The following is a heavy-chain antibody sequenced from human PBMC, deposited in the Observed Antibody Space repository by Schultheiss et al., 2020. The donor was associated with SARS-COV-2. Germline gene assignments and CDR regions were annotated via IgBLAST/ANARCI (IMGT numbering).Heavy chain of an antibody. J-gene: IGHJ5*02. V-gene: IGHV3-48*03. Sequence: GGSLRLSCAASGFTFSSYEMNWVRQAPGKGLEWVSYISSSGSTIYYADSVKGRFTISRDNAKNSLYLQMNSLRAEDTAVYYCARSRSRSPLPSPRSGWFDPWGQGTLVTVSS. CDR1: GFTFSSYE. CDR2: ISSSGSTI. D-gene: IGHD6-13*01. CDR3: ARSRSRSPLPSPRSGWFDP.